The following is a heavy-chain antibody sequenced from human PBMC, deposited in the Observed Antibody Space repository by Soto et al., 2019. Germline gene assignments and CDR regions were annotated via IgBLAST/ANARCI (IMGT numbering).Heavy chain of an antibody. Sequence: GGSLRLSCAASGITFNTAWLTWVRQAPGKGLEWVGRIKGKPDGGATDYAAPVEGRFTISRDDSQNTVFLQMNSLKTDDTAVYYCTAGSPFNYWGPGTPVTVSS. J-gene: IGHJ4*02. CDR3: TAGSPFNY. CDR2: IKGKPDGGAT. CDR1: GITFNTAW. V-gene: IGHV3-15*01.